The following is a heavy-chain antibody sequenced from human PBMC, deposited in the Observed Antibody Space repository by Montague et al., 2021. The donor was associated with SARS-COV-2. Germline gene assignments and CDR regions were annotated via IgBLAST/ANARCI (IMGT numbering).Heavy chain of an antibody. Sequence: TLSLTRTVSIGSISSGSYYWSWIRQPAGKGLEWIGRIYTSGSTNYNPSLKSRVTISVDTSKNQFSLKLSSVTAADTAVYYCARDGYSSGWNGLHWFDPGGQGTLVTVSS. V-gene: IGHV4-61*02. CDR2: IYTSGST. D-gene: IGHD6-25*01. CDR1: IGSISSGSYY. J-gene: IGHJ5*02. CDR3: ARDGYSSGWNGLHWFDP.